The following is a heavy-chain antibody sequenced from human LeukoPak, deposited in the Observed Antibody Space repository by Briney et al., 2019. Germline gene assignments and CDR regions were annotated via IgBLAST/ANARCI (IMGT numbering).Heavy chain of an antibody. CDR1: GYTFTSYY. J-gene: IGHJ4*02. V-gene: IGHV1-46*01. CDR2: INPSGGST. CDR3: ARDLTYYYDSSGYSSGQGKY. D-gene: IGHD3-22*01. Sequence: GASVKVSCKASGYTFTSYYMHWVRQAPGQGLEWMGIINPSGGSTSYAQKFQGRVTMTRDTSTSTVYMELSSLRSEDTAVYYCARDLTYYYDSSGYSSGQGKYWGQGTLVTVSS.